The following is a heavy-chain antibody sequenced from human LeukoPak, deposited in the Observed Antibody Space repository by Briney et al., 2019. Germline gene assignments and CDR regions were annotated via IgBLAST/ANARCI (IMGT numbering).Heavy chain of an antibody. CDR1: EFTFSNAW. Sequence: GGSLRLSCATSEFTFSNAWMTWVRQAQGKGLEWVGRIKTKGEGGTVDYAAPVKGRFTISRDDSKNTLYLQMNSLKTEDTAIYYCMSDLDNWGQGTLVTVSS. J-gene: IGHJ4*02. V-gene: IGHV3-15*01. CDR3: MSDLDN. CDR2: IKTKGEGGTV.